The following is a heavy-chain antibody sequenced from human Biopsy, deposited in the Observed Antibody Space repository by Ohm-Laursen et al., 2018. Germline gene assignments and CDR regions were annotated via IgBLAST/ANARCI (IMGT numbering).Heavy chain of an antibody. Sequence: SLRLSCAASGFTFSDYYMNWIRQAPGKGLEWVSFITNTGRTVYADSVKGRFTISSDNADNSLHLQMKSLRAEDTAVYYCARELGNGMDVWGQGTPVTVSS. CDR1: GFTFSDYY. V-gene: IGHV3-11*01. J-gene: IGHJ6*02. CDR2: ITNTGRTV. CDR3: ARELGNGMDV.